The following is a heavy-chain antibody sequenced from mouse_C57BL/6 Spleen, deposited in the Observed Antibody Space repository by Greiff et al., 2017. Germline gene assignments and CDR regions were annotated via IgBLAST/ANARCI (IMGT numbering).Heavy chain of an antibody. D-gene: IGHD1-1*01. J-gene: IGHJ1*03. CDR2: ISSGSSTI. CDR3: ASAYGSSYGWYVDV. Sequence: EVKLMESGGGLVKPGGSLKLSCAASGFTFSDYGMHWVRQAPEKGLEWVAYISSGSSTIYYADTVKGRFTISRDNAKNTLFLQMTSLRSEDTAMYYCASAYGSSYGWYVDVWGTGTTVTVSS. V-gene: IGHV5-17*01. CDR1: GFTFSDYG.